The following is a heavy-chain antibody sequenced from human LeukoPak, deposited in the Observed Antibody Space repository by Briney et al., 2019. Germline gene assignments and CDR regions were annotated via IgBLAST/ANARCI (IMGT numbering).Heavy chain of an antibody. CDR1: GLTLSSYW. CDR2: INSDGSST. V-gene: IGHV3-74*01. CDR3: AELTSMVEQY. J-gene: IGHJ4*02. D-gene: IGHD3-10*01. Sequence: QPGGSLRLSRAASGLTLSSYWMHWVRQAPGKGLVWVSRINSDGSSTRYADSVKGRFTISRDNAKNTLYLQMNSLRAEDTAVYYCAELTSMVEQYWGQGTLVTVSS.